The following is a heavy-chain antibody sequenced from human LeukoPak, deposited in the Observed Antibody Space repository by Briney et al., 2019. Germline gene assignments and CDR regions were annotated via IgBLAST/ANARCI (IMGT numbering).Heavy chain of an antibody. CDR3: TRLYYYDSSGYYHPDAFDI. V-gene: IGHV3-73*01. CDR2: IRSKANSYAT. CDR1: GFTFSGSA. Sequence: QPGGSLRLSCAASGFTFSGSAMHWVRQASGKGLEWVGRIRSKANSYATAYAASVKGRFTISRDDSKNTAYLQMNSLKTEDTAVYYCTRLYYYDSSGYYHPDAFDIWGQGTMVTVS. D-gene: IGHD3-22*01. J-gene: IGHJ3*02.